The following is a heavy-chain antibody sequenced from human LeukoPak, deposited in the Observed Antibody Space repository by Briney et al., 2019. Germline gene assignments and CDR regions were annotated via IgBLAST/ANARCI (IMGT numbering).Heavy chain of an antibody. D-gene: IGHD4-17*01. V-gene: IGHV3-48*03. CDR1: GFTFSSYE. CDR2: ISSSGSTI. Sequence: PGGSLRLSCAASGFTFSSYEMNWVRQAPGKGLEWVSYISSSGSTIYYADSVKGRFTISRDNAKNSLYLQMNSLRAEDTAVYYCARDSFWGLTTVIKYFDYWGQGTLVTVSS. CDR3: ARDSFWGLTTVIKYFDY. J-gene: IGHJ4*02.